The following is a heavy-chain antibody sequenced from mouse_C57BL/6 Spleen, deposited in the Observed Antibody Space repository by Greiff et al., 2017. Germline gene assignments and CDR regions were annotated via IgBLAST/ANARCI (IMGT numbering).Heavy chain of an antibody. CDR1: GYTFTDYN. V-gene: IGHV1-22*01. D-gene: IGHD2-4*01. CDR2: INPNNGGT. CDR3: AQIYYDYDAYFDC. J-gene: IGHJ2*01. Sequence: VQLQQSGPELVKPGASVQMSCKASGYTFTDYNMHWVKQSPGKSLEWIGYINPNNGGTSYNPKFKGKATLTVNKSSSTAYMELRSLTSEDSAVYYCAQIYYDYDAYFDCWGQGTTLTVSS.